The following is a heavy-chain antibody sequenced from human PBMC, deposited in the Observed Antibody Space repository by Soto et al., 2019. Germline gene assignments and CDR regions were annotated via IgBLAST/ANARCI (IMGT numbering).Heavy chain of an antibody. Sequence: SETLSLTCAVSGVSLHNSHSFWGWIRQPPGKGLEFIANVYYSGGAHYNPSFKSRVTISVDTATNQVSLRMSSVTAADTAVYFCGRVVEGATRHTDFDSWGQGTLVTVSS. V-gene: IGHV4-39*01. D-gene: IGHD2-21*01. CDR3: GRVVEGATRHTDFDS. CDR2: VYYSGGA. CDR1: GVSLHNSHSF. J-gene: IGHJ5*01.